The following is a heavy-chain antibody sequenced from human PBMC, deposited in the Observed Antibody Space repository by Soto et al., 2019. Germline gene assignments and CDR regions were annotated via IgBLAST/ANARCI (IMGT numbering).Heavy chain of an antibody. CDR1: GFTFSDHY. CDR2: TRNKANSYTT. D-gene: IGHD3-22*01. V-gene: IGHV3-72*01. Sequence: EVQLVESGGGLVQPGGSLRLSCAASGFTFSDHYMDWVRQAPGKGLEWVGRTRNKANSYTTEYAASVKGRFTISRDDSKNSLYLQMHSLKTEDTAVYYGARGDGYDSSGYWALDIWGQGTMVTVSS. J-gene: IGHJ3*02. CDR3: ARGDGYDSSGYWALDI.